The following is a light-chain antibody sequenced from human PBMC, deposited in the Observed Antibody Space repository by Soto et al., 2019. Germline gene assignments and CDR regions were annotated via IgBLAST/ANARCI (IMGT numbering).Light chain of an antibody. Sequence: DIVVTQSPLSLPVTPGEPASISCRSSQSLLHSNGYNYLDWYLQKPGQSPQVLIYLGSYRASGVPDRISGSGSGTDFTLKISRVEAEDVGVYYCMQALQTPLTFGGGTKVEIK. CDR3: MQALQTPLT. V-gene: IGKV2-28*01. CDR2: LGS. CDR1: QSLLHSNGYNY. J-gene: IGKJ4*01.